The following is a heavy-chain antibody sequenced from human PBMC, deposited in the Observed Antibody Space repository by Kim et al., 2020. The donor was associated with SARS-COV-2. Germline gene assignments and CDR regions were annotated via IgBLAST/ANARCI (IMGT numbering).Heavy chain of an antibody. Sequence: GRFTIYRDNSQNKIYLQMDSLRAEDTAVYYCAKLFEEGYCSGGSCYSFDYWGQGTLVTVSS. V-gene: IGHV3-23*01. CDR3: AKLFEEGYCSGGSCYSFDY. J-gene: IGHJ4*02. D-gene: IGHD2-15*01.